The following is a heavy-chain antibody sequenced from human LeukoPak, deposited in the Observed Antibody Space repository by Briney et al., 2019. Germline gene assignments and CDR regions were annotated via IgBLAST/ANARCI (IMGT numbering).Heavy chain of an antibody. CDR1: GYIFASYW. CDR3: ARQKYCSGASCFVVTDPFEY. D-gene: IGHD2-15*01. V-gene: IGHV5-51*01. CDR2: FYPSDSDT. Sequence: GESLKISCKAAGYIFASYWIGWVGQMPGKGLEWMGIFYPSDSDTRYSPSFQGQVTFSVDQSTNTAFLQWSTLRASDSAIYYCARQKYCSGASCFVVTDPFEYWGQGTHVIVSA. J-gene: IGHJ4*02.